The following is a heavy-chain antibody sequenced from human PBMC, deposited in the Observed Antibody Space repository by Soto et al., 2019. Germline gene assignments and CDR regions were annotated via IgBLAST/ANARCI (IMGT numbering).Heavy chain of an antibody. CDR1: GFTFSSYA. D-gene: IGHD3-9*01. CDR3: AILSLRYFDWLSARELIDH. CDR2: ISGSGGST. Sequence: GGSLRLSCAASGFTFSSYAMSWVRQAPGKGLEWVSAISGSGGSTYYADSVKGRFTISRDNSKNTLYLQMNSLRAEDTAVYYCAILSLRYFDWLSARELIDHWGQGTLVTVSS. V-gene: IGHV3-23*01. J-gene: IGHJ4*02.